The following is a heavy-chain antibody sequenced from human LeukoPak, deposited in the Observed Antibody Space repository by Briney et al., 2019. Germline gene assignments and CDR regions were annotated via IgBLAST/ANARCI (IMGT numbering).Heavy chain of an antibody. D-gene: IGHD5-18*01. J-gene: IGHJ4*02. CDR2: ISTFSTFI. V-gene: IGHV3-21*01. CDR1: GFIFSRYS. Sequence: GGSLRLSCEASGFIFSRYSMNWVRQAPGKGLEWVSSISTFSTFIYYADSVKGRFTISRDNAKNSLYLQMNSLRAEDTAVYYCAGRRGYSYGSLDYWGQGTLVTVSS. CDR3: AGRRGYSYGSLDY.